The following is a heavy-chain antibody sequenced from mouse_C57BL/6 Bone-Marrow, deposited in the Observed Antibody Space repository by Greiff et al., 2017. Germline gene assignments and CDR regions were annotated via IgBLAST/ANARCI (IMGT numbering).Heavy chain of an antibody. J-gene: IGHJ2*01. V-gene: IGHV1-62-2*01. CDR2: FYPGSGSI. CDR1: GYIFTEYT. Sequence: LVESGAELVKPGASVKLSCKASGYIFTEYTIHWVKQRSGQGLEWIGWFYPGSGSIKYNERFKDKATLTADKSSNTVYIELSRLTSEDSAVYFCARHERYYDYEGYFDYWGQGTTLTVSS. CDR3: ARHERYYDYEGYFDY. D-gene: IGHD2-4*01.